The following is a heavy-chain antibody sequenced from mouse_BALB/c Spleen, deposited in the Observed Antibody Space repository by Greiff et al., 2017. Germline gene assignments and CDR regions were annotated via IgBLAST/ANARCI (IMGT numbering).Heavy chain of an antibody. CDR2: INPNNGGT. Sequence: VQLQQSGPELVKPGASVKIPCKASGYTFTDYNMDWVKQSHGKSLEWIGDINPNNGGTIYNQKFKGKATLTVDKSSSTAYMELRSLTSEDTAVYYCARTGYYGSFAWFAYWGQGTLVTVSA. CDR3: ARTGYYGSFAWFAY. V-gene: IGHV1-18*01. D-gene: IGHD1-1*01. J-gene: IGHJ3*01. CDR1: GYTFTDYN.